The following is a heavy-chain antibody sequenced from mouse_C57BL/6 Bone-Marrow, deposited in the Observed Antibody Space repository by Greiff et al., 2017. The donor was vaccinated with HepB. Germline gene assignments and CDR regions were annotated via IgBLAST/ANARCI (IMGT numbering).Heavy chain of an antibody. CDR1: GYTFTDYN. Sequence: VQLQQSGPELVKPGASVKMSCKASGYTFTDYNMHWVKQSHGKSLEWIGYINPNNGGTSYNQKFKGKATLTVNKSSSTAYMELRSLTSEDSAVYYCANYYGSSFTYWGQGTLVTVSA. D-gene: IGHD1-1*01. CDR3: ANYYGSSFTY. J-gene: IGHJ3*01. CDR2: INPNNGGT. V-gene: IGHV1-22*01.